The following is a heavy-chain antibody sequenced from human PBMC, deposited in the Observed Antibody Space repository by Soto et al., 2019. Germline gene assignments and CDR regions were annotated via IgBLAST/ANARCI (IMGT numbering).Heavy chain of an antibody. CDR3: ARDSGSGWSLAY. Sequence: QVQLVQSGAEVKKPGASVKVSCKASGYYFTDKYIYWVRQAPGQGLERVGWINPASGNRKYAQKFQGWVTMTTDTSITRAYRELSRLTSADTALYYCARDSGSGWSLAYWGQGTLVTDS. V-gene: IGHV1-2*04. CDR2: INPASGNR. J-gene: IGHJ4*02. CDR1: GYYFTDKY. D-gene: IGHD6-19*01.